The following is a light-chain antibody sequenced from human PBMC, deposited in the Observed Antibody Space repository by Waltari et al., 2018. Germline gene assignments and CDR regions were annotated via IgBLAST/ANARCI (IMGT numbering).Light chain of an antibody. Sequence: QLVLTQSPSASASLGASVKLTCTLSSGHSSYAIAWHQQQPEKGPRYLMKLNSDGSPSKGDGTPDRFSGSSSGAERYLTISSLQSEDEADYYCQTWGTGIVVFGGGTKLTVL. CDR3: QTWGTGIVV. CDR1: SGHSSYA. V-gene: IGLV4-69*01. J-gene: IGLJ2*01. CDR2: LNSDGSP.